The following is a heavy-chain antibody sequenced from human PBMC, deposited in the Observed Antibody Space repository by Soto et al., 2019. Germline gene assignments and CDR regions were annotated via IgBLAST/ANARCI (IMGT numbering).Heavy chain of an antibody. J-gene: IGHJ6*02. CDR1: GYTFTSYG. CDR2: ISAYNGNT. D-gene: IGHD2-2*01. Sequence: ASVKVSCKASGYTFTSYGISWVRQAPGQGLEWMGWISAYNGNTNYAQKLQGRVTMTTDTSTSTAYMELRSLRSDDTAVYYCARVRCRSSSCYGYYYDGMDVWGQGTLVTVSS. V-gene: IGHV1-18*01. CDR3: ARVRCRSSSCYGYYYDGMDV.